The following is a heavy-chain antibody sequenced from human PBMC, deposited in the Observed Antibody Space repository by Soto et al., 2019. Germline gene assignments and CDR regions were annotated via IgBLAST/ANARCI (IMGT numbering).Heavy chain of an antibody. J-gene: IGHJ4*02. V-gene: IGHV5-10-1*01. Sequence: GESLKIYFKGSGYSFTSYLISWVRQMPGKGLEWMGRIDPSDSYTNYSPSFQGHVTISADKSISTAYLQWSSLKASDTAMYYCARQVTEHWSMDYWGQGTLVPVCS. CDR3: ARQVTEHWSMDY. D-gene: IGHD2-8*02. CDR2: IDPSDSYT. CDR1: GYSFTSYL.